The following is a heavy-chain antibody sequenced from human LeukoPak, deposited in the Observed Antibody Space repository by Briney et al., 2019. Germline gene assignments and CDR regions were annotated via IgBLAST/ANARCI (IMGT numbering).Heavy chain of an antibody. J-gene: IGHJ5*01. CDR2: ISLDGSRK. V-gene: IGHV3-33*05. Sequence: GGSLRLSCAASGLTFTSHGFHWVRQAPGRGLEWLTFISLDGSRKSYADSVKGRFTFSRDDSKNTLYLEMNSLRAEDTATYYCARDRAVSWLDSWGLGTLVTVSS. D-gene: IGHD3-10*01. CDR3: ARDRAVSWLDS. CDR1: GLTFTSHG.